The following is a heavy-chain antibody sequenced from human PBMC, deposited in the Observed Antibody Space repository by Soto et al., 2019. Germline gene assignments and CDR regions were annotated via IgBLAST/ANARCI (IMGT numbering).Heavy chain of an antibody. Sequence: GESLKISCKGSGYSFNNNCIGWVLQMPGKGLEWMGIIHPGDSDSRYSPSFQGQVTMSVDKSINTAYLQWSSLKASDTAMYYCARRDSSGFPDYWGQGTLVTVSS. CDR2: IHPGDSDS. CDR1: GYSFNNNC. CDR3: ARRDSSGFPDY. J-gene: IGHJ4*02. D-gene: IGHD3-22*01. V-gene: IGHV5-51*01.